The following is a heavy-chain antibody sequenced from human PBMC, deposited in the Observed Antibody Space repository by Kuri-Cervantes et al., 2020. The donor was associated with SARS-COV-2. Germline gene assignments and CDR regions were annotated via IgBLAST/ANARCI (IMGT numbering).Heavy chain of an antibody. V-gene: IGHV3-30*04. CDR1: GFTFSSYA. Sequence: GGSLRPSCAASGFTFSSYAMHWVRQAPDKGLEWVAVISYDGSNKYHADSVKGRFTISRDNSKNTLYLQMNSLRAEDTAVYYCASSSPATVTYPFDSWGQGTLVTVSS. CDR3: ASSSPATVTYPFDS. CDR2: ISYDGSNK. J-gene: IGHJ4*02. D-gene: IGHD4-17*01.